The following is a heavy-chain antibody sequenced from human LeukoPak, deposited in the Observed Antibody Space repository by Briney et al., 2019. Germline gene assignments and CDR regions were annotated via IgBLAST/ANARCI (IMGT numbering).Heavy chain of an antibody. CDR1: GFTLSSYW. D-gene: IGHD5-12*01. J-gene: IGHJ4*02. V-gene: IGHV3-7*01. Sequence: GGSLRPSCAASGFTLSSYWMSWVRQAPGKGLEWVANIKQDGSEKYYVDSVKGRFTISRDNAKNSLYLQMNSLRAEDTAVYYCARDATRYDKGFDYWGQGTLVTVSS. CDR2: IKQDGSEK. CDR3: ARDATRYDKGFDY.